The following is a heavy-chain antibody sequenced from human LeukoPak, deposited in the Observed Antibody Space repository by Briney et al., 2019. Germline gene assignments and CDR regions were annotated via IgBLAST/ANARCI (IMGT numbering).Heavy chain of an antibody. CDR3: ASESYGDYEDYYFDY. CDR1: GFTFGSYW. J-gene: IGHJ4*02. D-gene: IGHD4-17*01. V-gene: IGHV3-7*01. CDR2: IKQDGSEK. Sequence: GGSLRLSCAASGFTFGSYWMSWVRQAPGKGLEWVANIKQDGSEKYYVDSVKGRFTISRDNAKNSLYLQMNSLRAEDTAVYYCASESYGDYEDYYFDYWGQGTLVTVSS.